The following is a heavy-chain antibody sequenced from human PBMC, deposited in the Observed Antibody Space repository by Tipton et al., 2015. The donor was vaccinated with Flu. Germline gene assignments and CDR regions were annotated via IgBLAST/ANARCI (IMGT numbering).Heavy chain of an antibody. J-gene: IGHJ4*02. V-gene: IGHV4-61*02. CDR2: IYSTGMT. CDR1: GGYVGSGSYY. CDR3: ARSTIGAGADC. Sequence: TLSLTCTVSGGYVGSGSYYWSWIRQPAGKALEWIGRIYSTGMTKYNPSLKSQVTISLDTSKNQFSLRLNSVTAADTAVYYCARSTIGAGADCWGQGTLVTVSS. D-gene: IGHD5/OR15-5a*01.